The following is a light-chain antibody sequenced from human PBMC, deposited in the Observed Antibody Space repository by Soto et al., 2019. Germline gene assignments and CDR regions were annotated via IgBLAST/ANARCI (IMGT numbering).Light chain of an antibody. J-gene: IGKJ5*01. V-gene: IGKV3-20*01. Sequence: EIVLTQSPGTLSLSPGARAPLSCRASQTVSSNYLAWYQQRPGQAPRLLIYGASSRATDIPDRFSGSGSGTDFSLTISRLEPEDFAVYYCQQYGSSPITFGQGTRLEIK. CDR1: QTVSSNY. CDR2: GAS. CDR3: QQYGSSPIT.